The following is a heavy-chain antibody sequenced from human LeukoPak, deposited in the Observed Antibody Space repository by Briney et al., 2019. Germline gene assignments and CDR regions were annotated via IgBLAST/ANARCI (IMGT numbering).Heavy chain of an antibody. Sequence: GGSLRLSCAASGFTFSGYWMSWVRQAPGKGLEWVANINQDGSQRYYVDSLKGRFTVSRDNAEKSLSLQVNNLRAEDTAVYFCGRGAPYCRGNYCPPLDPGGKEPLVTFSS. CDR1: GFTFSGYW. V-gene: IGHV3-7*01. CDR2: INQDGSQR. J-gene: IGHJ5*02. CDR3: GRGAPYCRGNYCPPLDP. D-gene: IGHD2-15*01.